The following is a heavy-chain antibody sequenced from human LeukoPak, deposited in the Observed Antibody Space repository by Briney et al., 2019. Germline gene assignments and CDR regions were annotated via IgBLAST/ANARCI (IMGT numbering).Heavy chain of an antibody. V-gene: IGHV3-53*05. J-gene: IGHJ4*02. D-gene: IGHD3-22*01. CDR3: AKDIYYYDSSGYSDY. CDR2: IYSGGST. Sequence: GGSLRLSCAASGFTVSSNYMSWVRQAPGKGLEWVSVIYSGGSTYYADSVKGRFTISRDNSKNTLYLQMNSLRAEDTAVYYCAKDIYYYDSSGYSDYWGQGTLVTVSS. CDR1: GFTVSSNY.